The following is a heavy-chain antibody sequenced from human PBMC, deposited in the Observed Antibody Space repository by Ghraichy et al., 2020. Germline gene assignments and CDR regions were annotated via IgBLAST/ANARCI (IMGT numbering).Heavy chain of an antibody. J-gene: IGHJ6*02. CDR1: GFTFDDYA. CDR3: AKAPSPAAGRGGMDV. CDR2: ISWNSGSI. D-gene: IGHD6-13*01. Sequence: GGSLRLSCAASGFTFDDYAMHWVRQAPGKGLEWVSGISWNSGSIGYADSVKGRFTISRDNAKNSLYLQMNSLRAEDTALYYCAKAPSPAAGRGGMDVWGQGTTVTVSS. V-gene: IGHV3-9*01.